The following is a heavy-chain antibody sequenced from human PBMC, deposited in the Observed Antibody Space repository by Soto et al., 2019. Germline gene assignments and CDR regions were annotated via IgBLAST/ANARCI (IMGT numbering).Heavy chain of an antibody. J-gene: IGHJ4*02. CDR3: ARTLIAVAGTGYFDY. D-gene: IGHD6-19*01. CDR1: GFSLSTSGMC. Sequence: GSGPTLVNPTQTLTLTCTFSGFSLSTSGMCVSWIRQPPGKALEWLARIDWDDDKYYSTSLKTRLTISKDTSKNQVVLTMTNMDPVDTATYYCARTLIAVAGTGYFDYWGQGTLVTVSS. V-gene: IGHV2-70*11. CDR2: IDWDDDK.